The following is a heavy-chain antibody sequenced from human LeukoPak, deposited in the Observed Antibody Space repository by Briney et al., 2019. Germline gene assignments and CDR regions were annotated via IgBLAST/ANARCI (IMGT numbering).Heavy chain of an antibody. D-gene: IGHD1-26*01. Sequence: PSQTLSLTCTVSGGSISSGDYYWSWIRQPPGKGLEWIGYIYYSGSTYYNPSLKSRVTISVDTSKNQFSLKLSSVTAADTAVYYCARGYLSGSYSPAIIDYWGQGTLVTVSS. CDR3: ARGYLSGSYSPAIIDY. CDR2: IYYSGST. CDR1: GGSISSGDYY. J-gene: IGHJ4*02. V-gene: IGHV4-30-4*01.